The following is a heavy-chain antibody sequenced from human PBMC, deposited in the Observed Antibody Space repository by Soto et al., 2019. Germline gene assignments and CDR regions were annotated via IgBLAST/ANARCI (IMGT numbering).Heavy chain of an antibody. CDR3: ARDGQTYGQGDY. CDR1: GFSLSDYS. J-gene: IGHJ4*02. Sequence: PGGSLTLSCAASGFSLSDYSMSWIRQAPGKGLEWVSYISSSISYTHYADSVKGRFTASRDNAKNSVFLHLNSLRAEDTSVYYWARDGQTYGQGDYWGQGTLVTVS. CDR2: ISSSISYT. D-gene: IGHD3-10*01. V-gene: IGHV3-11*06.